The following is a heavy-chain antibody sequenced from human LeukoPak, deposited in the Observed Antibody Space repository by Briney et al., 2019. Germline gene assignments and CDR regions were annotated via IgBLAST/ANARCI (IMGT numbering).Heavy chain of an antibody. CDR1: GFTFSSYA. CDR3: ARDLKGIAAAAPDY. D-gene: IGHD6-13*01. CDR2: ISYDGSNK. J-gene: IGHJ4*02. Sequence: PGRSLRLSCAASGFTFSSYAMHWVRQAPGKGLEWVAVISYDGSNKYYADSVKGRFTISRDNSKNTLYLQMNSLRAEDTAVYYCARDLKGIAAAAPDYWGQGTLVTVSS. V-gene: IGHV3-30*04.